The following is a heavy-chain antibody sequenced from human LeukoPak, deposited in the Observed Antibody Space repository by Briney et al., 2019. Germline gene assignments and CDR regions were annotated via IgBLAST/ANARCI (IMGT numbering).Heavy chain of an antibody. CDR3: ARDLAGDLGY. J-gene: IGHJ4*02. V-gene: IGHV4-4*07. D-gene: IGHD6-19*01. Sequence: SETLSLTCTVSGGSMSDYCWSWIRQPAGKGLKWIGRIYSSGSINYNPSLKRRVTMSVDTSKNQLSLKVSSVTTADTAIYYCARDLAGDLGYWGQGTLVTVSS. CDR1: GGSMSDYC. CDR2: IYSSGSI.